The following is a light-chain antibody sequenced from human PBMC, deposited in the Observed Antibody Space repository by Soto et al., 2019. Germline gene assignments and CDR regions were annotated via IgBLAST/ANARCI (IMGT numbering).Light chain of an antibody. Sequence: ELVLTQSPATLSLSPGERATLSCRASQSVSSYLAWYQQKPGQAPRLLIYGASNRATGIPARFSGSGSGTAFTLTISSLEPEDFAVYYCQQRSNWPTWTFGQGTKVEIK. J-gene: IGKJ1*01. V-gene: IGKV3-11*01. CDR2: GAS. CDR1: QSVSSY. CDR3: QQRSNWPTWT.